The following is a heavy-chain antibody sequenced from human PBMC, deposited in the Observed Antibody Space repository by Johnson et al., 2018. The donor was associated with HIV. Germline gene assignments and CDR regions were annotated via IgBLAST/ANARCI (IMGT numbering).Heavy chain of an antibody. Sequence: QLVESGGGVVQPGRSLRLSCAASGFTFDDYAMHWVRQAPGKGLEWVSVIYSGGSTYYADSVKGRFTISRDNSKNTLYLQMNSLRAEDTAVYYCAKELARQSDAFDIWGQGTMVTVSS. V-gene: IGHV3-NL1*01. CDR3: AKELARQSDAFDI. CDR2: IYSGGST. D-gene: IGHD5-12*01. J-gene: IGHJ3*02. CDR1: GFTFDDYA.